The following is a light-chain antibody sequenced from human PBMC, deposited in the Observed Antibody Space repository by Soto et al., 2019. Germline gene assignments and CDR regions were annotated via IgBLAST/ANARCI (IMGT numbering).Light chain of an antibody. Sequence: QSALTQPASVSGSPGQSITISCTGTSSDVGSHNLVSWYQQHPGKAPKLMIYEVSKRPSGVSNRFSGSKSGNTASLTISGLQAEDEADYYCCSYAGSVVFGGGTKLTVL. V-gene: IGLV2-23*02. CDR2: EVS. J-gene: IGLJ2*01. CDR1: SSDVGSHNL. CDR3: CSYAGSVV.